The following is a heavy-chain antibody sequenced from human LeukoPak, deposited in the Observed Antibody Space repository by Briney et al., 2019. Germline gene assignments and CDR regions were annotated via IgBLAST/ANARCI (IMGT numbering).Heavy chain of an antibody. V-gene: IGHV1-18*01. CDR1: GYTFTSYG. Sequence: ASVKVSCKASGYTFTSYGISWVRQAPGQGLEWMGWISAYNGNTNYAQKLQGRVTMTTDTSTSTAYMELRSLRSDDTAVYYCARARYYYDSSGYYYVNWGQGTLVTVSS. J-gene: IGHJ4*02. CDR2: ISAYNGNT. D-gene: IGHD3-22*01. CDR3: ARARYYYDSSGYYYVN.